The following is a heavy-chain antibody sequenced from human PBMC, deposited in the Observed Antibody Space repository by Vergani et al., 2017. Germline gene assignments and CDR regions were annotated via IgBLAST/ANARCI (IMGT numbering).Heavy chain of an antibody. D-gene: IGHD2-15*01. J-gene: IGHJ3*02. CDR1: GFTFSSYS. V-gene: IGHV3-21*01. CDR2: ISSSSSYI. Sequence: EVQLVESGGGLVKPGGSLRLSCAASGFTFSSYSMNWVRQAPGKGLEWVSSISSSSSYIYYEDVVKGRFTISRYNAKTSLYLQMNSLRAEDTAVYYCARGWWSSNDAFDIWGQGTMVTVSS. CDR3: ARGWWSSNDAFDI.